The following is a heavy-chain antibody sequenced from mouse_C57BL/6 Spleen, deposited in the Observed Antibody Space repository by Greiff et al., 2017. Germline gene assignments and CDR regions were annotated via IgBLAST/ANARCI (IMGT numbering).Heavy chain of an antibody. CDR3: AREAANWEGPDWDFDV. Sequence: VQLQQSGPELVKPGASVKISCKASGYAFSSSWLNWVKQRPGKGLEWIGRIYPGDGDTNYNGTFKGKATLTADKSSSTAYMQLSRLTSEDSAVYFGAREAANWEGPDWDFDVWGTGTTVTVSS. D-gene: IGHD4-1*01. J-gene: IGHJ1*03. CDR1: GYAFSSSW. CDR2: IYPGDGDT. V-gene: IGHV1-82*01.